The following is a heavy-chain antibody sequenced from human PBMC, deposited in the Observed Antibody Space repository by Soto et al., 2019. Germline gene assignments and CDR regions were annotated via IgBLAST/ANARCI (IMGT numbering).Heavy chain of an antibody. D-gene: IGHD1-1*01. J-gene: IGHJ4*02. CDR1: GFTFTGHY. V-gene: IGHV1-2*02. Sequence: ASVKVSCKASGFTFTGHYIHWVRQAPGQGLEWMGWINPNSGGTSYAQKFQGRLTMTTDTSITTAYMELSRLSSDDTAFYYCAKSGSFFRSSLGYFDYWGQGTLVTV. CDR2: INPNSGGT. CDR3: AKSGSFFRSSLGYFDY.